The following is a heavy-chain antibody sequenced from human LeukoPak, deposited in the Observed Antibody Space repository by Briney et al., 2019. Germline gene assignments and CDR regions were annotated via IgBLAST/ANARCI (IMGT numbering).Heavy chain of an antibody. D-gene: IGHD6-13*01. Sequence: ASVKVSCKASGYTFTGYYMHCVRQAPGQGLEWMGWINPNSGGTNYAQKFQGRVTMTRRTSISTAYVELSSLSSDDTAVYYCARAQSSSWYYFDYWGQGTLVTVSS. CDR1: GYTFTGYY. V-gene: IGHV1-2*02. J-gene: IGHJ4*02. CDR3: ARAQSSSWYYFDY. CDR2: INPNSGGT.